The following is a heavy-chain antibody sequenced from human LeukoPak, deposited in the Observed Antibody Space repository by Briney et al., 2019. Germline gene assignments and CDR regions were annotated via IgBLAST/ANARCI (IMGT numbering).Heavy chain of an antibody. J-gene: IGHJ6*03. CDR3: ATLHRGSWYKLRYMDV. D-gene: IGHD6-13*01. CDR2: VDPEDGET. CDR1: GYTFTDYY. V-gene: IGHV1-69-2*01. Sequence: GASVKVSCKASGYTFTDYYMHWMPQAPGKGLEWMGRVDPEDGETIYAEKFQGRVTITADTSTDTAYMELSSLRSEDTAVYYCATLHRGSWYKLRYMDVWGKGTTVTVSS.